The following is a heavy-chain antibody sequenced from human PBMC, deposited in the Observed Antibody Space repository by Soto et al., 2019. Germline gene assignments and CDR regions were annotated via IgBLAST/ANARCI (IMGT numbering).Heavy chain of an antibody. CDR3: ARAGLSPLNDY. D-gene: IGHD3-16*01. J-gene: IGHJ4*02. V-gene: IGHV4-31*03. CDR1: GVSISSGVYY. CDR2: IYYSGST. Sequence: PSETLSLTCTVSGVSISSGVYYWSWIRQHPGKGLEWIGYIYYSGSTYYNPSLKSRVTISVDTSKNQFSLKLSSVTAADTAVYYCARAGLSPLNDYWGQGTLVTVSS.